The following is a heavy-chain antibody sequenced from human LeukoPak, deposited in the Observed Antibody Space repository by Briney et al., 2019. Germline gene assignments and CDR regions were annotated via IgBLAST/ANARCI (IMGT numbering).Heavy chain of an antibody. V-gene: IGHV1-69*13. CDR2: IIPIFGTA. Sequence: GASVKVSCKASGGTFSRYAISWVRQAPGQGLEWMGGIIPIFGTANYAQKFQGRVTITADESTSTAYMELSSLRSEDTAVYYCARDDCSSTSCYGMDVWGQGTTVTVSS. D-gene: IGHD2-2*01. J-gene: IGHJ6*02. CDR1: GGTFSRYA. CDR3: ARDDCSSTSCYGMDV.